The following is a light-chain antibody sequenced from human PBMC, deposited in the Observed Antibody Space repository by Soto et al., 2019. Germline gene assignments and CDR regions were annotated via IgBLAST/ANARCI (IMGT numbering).Light chain of an antibody. Sequence: DIQMTQSPSSVSASVGDRVTITCRASQGISNWLAWYQQKPGRAPKLLIYAASGLQRGVPSRFSGSGFGTDFTLTISSLQPEDFATYYCQQANSLPLTFGGGAKVDIK. J-gene: IGKJ4*01. V-gene: IGKV1-12*01. CDR2: AAS. CDR3: QQANSLPLT. CDR1: QGISNW.